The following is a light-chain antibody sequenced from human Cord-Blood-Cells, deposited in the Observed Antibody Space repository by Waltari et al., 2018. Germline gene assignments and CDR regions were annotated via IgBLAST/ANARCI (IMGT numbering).Light chain of an antibody. Sequence: SYELTQPPSVSVSPGQTASITCSGDKLGDKYACWYQQKPGQSPVLVIYQDSKRPSGSREGFSGSNSGNTATLTISGTQAMDEADYYCQAWDSSTACVCGTGTKVTVL. J-gene: IGLJ1*01. CDR2: QDS. CDR3: QAWDSSTACV. CDR1: KLGDKY. V-gene: IGLV3-1*01.